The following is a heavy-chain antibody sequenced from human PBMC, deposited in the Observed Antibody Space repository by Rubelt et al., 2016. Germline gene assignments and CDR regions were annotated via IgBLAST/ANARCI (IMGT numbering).Heavy chain of an antibody. Sequence: QVQLQESGPGLVKPSETLSLTCTVSGGSISSYYWSWIRQPAGKGLEWIGRIYTSGSTNYNPSLKTRVTMSVETSKNQVSLRLGSVTAADTAVYYCARLNGSGGFDPWGQGTLVTVSS. CDR3: ARLNGSGGFDP. D-gene: IGHD3-10*01. CDR2: IYTSGST. V-gene: IGHV4-4*07. CDR1: GGSISSYY. J-gene: IGHJ5*02.